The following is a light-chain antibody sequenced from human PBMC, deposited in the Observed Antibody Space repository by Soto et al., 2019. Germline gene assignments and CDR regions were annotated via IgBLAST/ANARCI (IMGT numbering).Light chain of an antibody. V-gene: IGKV3-15*01. CDR3: QQYHKWPPYT. CDR1: QSVDIS. Sequence: VMTQSPATLSVSPGERATLSCRASQSVDISLAWYQHKPGQDPRLLIYGATTRATGIPARFSGSGSGTEFSLTISSRQSEDFAVYYCQQYHKWPPYTFGQGTKLEIK. J-gene: IGKJ2*01. CDR2: GAT.